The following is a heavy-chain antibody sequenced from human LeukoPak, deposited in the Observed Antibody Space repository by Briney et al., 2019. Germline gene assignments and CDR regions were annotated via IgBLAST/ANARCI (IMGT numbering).Heavy chain of an antibody. Sequence: SETLSLTCAVYGGSFSGYYWSWIRQPPGKGLEWIGEINHSGSTNYNPSFKSRVTISVDTSKNQLSLKLSYVPAANTAVYYCARFYDILTGYPIGNWFDPWGQGTLVTVSS. CDR3: ARFYDILTGYPIGNWFDP. CDR1: GGSFSGYY. D-gene: IGHD3-9*01. V-gene: IGHV4-34*01. CDR2: INHSGST. J-gene: IGHJ5*02.